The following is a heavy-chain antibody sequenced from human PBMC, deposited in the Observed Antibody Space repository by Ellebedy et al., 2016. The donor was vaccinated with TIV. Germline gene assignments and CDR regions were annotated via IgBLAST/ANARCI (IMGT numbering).Heavy chain of an antibody. CDR3: ARERYSGYDETLGRDFDY. V-gene: IGHV3-74*01. J-gene: IGHJ4*02. Sequence: GESLKISCAASGFTFSSYWMHWVRQAPGKGLVWVSRINSDGSSTSYADSVKGRFTISRDNAKNTLYLQMNSLRAEDTAVYYCARERYSGYDETLGRDFDYWGQGTLVTVSS. CDR1: GFTFSSYW. D-gene: IGHD5-12*01. CDR2: INSDGSST.